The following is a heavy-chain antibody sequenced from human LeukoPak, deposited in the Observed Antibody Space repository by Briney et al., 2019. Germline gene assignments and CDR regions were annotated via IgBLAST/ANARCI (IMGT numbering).Heavy chain of an antibody. Sequence: GGSLRLSCAASGSTFISYSMNWVRQAPGKGLEWVSYISSSSSTIYYADSVKGRFTISRDNAKNSLYLQMNSLRAEDTAVYYCARGPDIVVVVAASENWFDPWGQGTLVTVSS. CDR3: ARGPDIVVVVAASENWFDP. CDR2: ISSSSSTI. CDR1: GSTFISYS. J-gene: IGHJ5*02. D-gene: IGHD2-15*01. V-gene: IGHV3-48*01.